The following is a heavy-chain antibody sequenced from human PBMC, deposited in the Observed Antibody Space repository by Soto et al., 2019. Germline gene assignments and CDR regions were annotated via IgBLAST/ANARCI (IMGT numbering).Heavy chain of an antibody. CDR3: ARGGLWLQPYYFDY. J-gene: IGHJ4*02. CDR2: IYYSGST. V-gene: IGHV4-31*03. Sequence: SETLSLTCTVSGGSISSGGYYWSWIRQHPGKGLEWIGYIYYSGSTYYNPSLKSRVTISVDTSKNQFSLKLSSVTAADTAVYYCARGGLWLQPYYFDYWGQGTLVTVSS. CDR1: GGSISSGGYY. D-gene: IGHD5-12*01.